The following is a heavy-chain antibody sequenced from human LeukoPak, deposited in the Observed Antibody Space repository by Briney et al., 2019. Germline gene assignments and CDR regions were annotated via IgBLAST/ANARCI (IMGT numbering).Heavy chain of an antibody. CDR3: VKADYYNFLTGHYNGFVWFES. CDR1: VNSARSRE. D-gene: IGHD3-9*01. Sequence: GVCLNVSGRASVNSARSRERGWVWEMAVKGLEWMGVIYPGDSDTRYSPSFQGQVTMSADKSIRTAYLQWSSLKASDTAIYYCVKADYYNFLTGHYNGFVWFESWSQGTLVTVSS. J-gene: IGHJ5*01. CDR2: IYPGDSDT. V-gene: IGHV5-51*03.